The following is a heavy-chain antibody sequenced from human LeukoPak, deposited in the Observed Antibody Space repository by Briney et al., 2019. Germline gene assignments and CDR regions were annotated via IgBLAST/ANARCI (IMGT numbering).Heavy chain of an antibody. CDR2: ISDSGSNT. V-gene: IGHV3-23*01. CDR1: GFTFSTYA. Sequence: GGSLRLSCVASGFTFSTYAMSWVRQAPGKGLEWVSDISDSGSNTYYADSMKGRFTISRDNSKNTLYLQMSSLRAEDTAVYFCAKIRGDSYGYGDYWGQGTLVTVSS. J-gene: IGHJ4*02. CDR3: AKIRGDSYGYGDY. D-gene: IGHD5-18*01.